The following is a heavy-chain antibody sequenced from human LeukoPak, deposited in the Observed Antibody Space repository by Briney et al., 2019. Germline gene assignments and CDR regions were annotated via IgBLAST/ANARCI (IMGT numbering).Heavy chain of an antibody. CDR2: ISYDGSNK. CDR3: ARDKGWNDYVWGSYRWTLDY. CDR1: GFTFSSYA. V-gene: IGHV3-30*04. J-gene: IGHJ4*02. D-gene: IGHD3-16*02. Sequence: PGGSLRLSCAASGFTFSSYAMHWVRQAPGKGLEWVAVISYDGSNKYYADSVKGRFTISRDNAKNSLYLQMNSLRAEDTAVYYCARDKGWNDYVWGSYRWTLDYWGQGTLVTVSS.